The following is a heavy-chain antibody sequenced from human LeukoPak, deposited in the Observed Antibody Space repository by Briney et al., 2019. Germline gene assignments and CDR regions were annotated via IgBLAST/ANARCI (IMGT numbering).Heavy chain of an antibody. Sequence: SETLSLTCAVYGGSFSGYYWGWIRQPPGKGLEWIGSIYYSGSTYYNPSLKSRVTISADTSKNQFSLKLSSVTAADTAVYYCARVLRYFDWEDYFDYWGQGTLVTVSS. D-gene: IGHD3-9*01. J-gene: IGHJ4*02. V-gene: IGHV4-34*01. CDR2: IYYSGST. CDR3: ARVLRYFDWEDYFDY. CDR1: GGSFSGYY.